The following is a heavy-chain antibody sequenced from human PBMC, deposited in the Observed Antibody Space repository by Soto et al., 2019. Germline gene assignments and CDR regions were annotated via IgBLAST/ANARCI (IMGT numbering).Heavy chain of an antibody. CDR3: ARVAVLPGYYFKGMDA. V-gene: IGHV4-31*03. D-gene: IGHD3-22*01. CDR1: CASINSGGFH. J-gene: IGHJ6*02. Sequence: PSETLSLTCSVSCASINSGGFHWSWIRQYPGKGLEWIGYIHYSGATHYNPSLKGRMRISDDTPKRQFSLRLAPVTAADTAVYYCARVAVLPGYYFKGMDAWGQGTPVTVSS. CDR2: IHYSGAT.